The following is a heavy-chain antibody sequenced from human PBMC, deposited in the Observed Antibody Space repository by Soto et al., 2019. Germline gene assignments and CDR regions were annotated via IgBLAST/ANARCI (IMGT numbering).Heavy chain of an antibody. CDR3: ARERVPGATDWFDP. CDR1: GFTFSDYY. J-gene: IGHJ5*02. D-gene: IGHD2-2*01. CDR2: INSRSSYT. V-gene: IGHV3-11*05. Sequence: GGSLRLSCVASGFTFSDYYMSWIRQAPGKGLEWVSYINSRSSYTNYAESVRGRFSISRDNAKNSLFLQMNSLRADDTAVYYCARERVPGATDWFDPWGQGILVTVSS.